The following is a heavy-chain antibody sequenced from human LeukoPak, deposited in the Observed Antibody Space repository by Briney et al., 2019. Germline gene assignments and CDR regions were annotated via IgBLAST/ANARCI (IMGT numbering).Heavy chain of an antibody. J-gene: IGHJ3*02. CDR2: ITNNGGIA. Sequence: GGSLRLSCAASGFTFSTYAMHWVRQAPGKGLEYVSAITNNGGIAYYANSVEGRFTISRDNSKNTLYLQMGSLRAEDMAVYYCARVGRGDAFDIWGHGTMVTVSS. V-gene: IGHV3-64*01. D-gene: IGHD1-26*01. CDR1: GFTFSTYA. CDR3: ARVGRGDAFDI.